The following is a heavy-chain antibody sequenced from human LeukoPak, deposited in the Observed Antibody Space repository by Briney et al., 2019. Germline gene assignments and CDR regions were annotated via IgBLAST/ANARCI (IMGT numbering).Heavy chain of an antibody. V-gene: IGHV3-30*03. Sequence: GGSLRLSCVASGFTFSNYAIHWVRQAPGKGLEWVAVISYDGSKKYYADSVKGRFTISRDNSKNTVYLQMNSLRAEDTALYYCARLKNPTGPYYGMDVWGQGTTVTVSS. CDR3: ARLKNPTGPYYGMDV. J-gene: IGHJ6*02. CDR2: ISYDGSKK. CDR1: GFTFSNYA. D-gene: IGHD3-10*01.